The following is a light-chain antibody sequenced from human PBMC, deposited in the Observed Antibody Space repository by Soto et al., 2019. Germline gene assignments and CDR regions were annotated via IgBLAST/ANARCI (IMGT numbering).Light chain of an antibody. V-gene: IGLV2-14*03. Sequence: QSVLTQPASVSGSPGQSITISCTGTSSDIGSYNYVSWYQQHPGKAPKLMIYDVSNRPSGVSNRFFGSKSGNTASLTISGLLAEDEADYYCSSYIFGDTPWVFGGGTKLTVL. CDR1: SSDIGSYNY. CDR3: SSYIFGDTPWV. J-gene: IGLJ3*02. CDR2: DVS.